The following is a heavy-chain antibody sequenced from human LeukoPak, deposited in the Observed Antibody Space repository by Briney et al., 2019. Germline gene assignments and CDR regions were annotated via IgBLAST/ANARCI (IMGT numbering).Heavy chain of an antibody. D-gene: IGHD1-7*01. CDR2: ISYDGSNK. J-gene: IGHJ4*02. Sequence: GGSLRLSCAASGFIFSNDAMHWVRQAPGKGLEWVAVISYDGSNKYYADSVKGRFTISRDNSKNTLYLQMNSLRAEDTAVYYCARGALNYRPLCDYWGQGTLVTVSS. V-gene: IGHV3-30*19. CDR3: ARGALNYRPLCDY. CDR1: GFIFSNDA.